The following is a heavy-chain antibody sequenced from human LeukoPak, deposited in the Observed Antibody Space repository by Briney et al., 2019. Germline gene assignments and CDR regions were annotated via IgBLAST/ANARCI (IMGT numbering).Heavy chain of an antibody. V-gene: IGHV4-39*02. CDR2: IYYSGNT. Sequence: SETLSLTCTVSGVSISSSNSYWGWIRQPPGKGLEWIGSIYYSGNTYYNASLKSQVSISIDTSKNQFSLRLTSVTAADTAVYYCARDRYNWNERWFDPWGQGTLVTVSS. CDR1: GVSISSSNSY. CDR3: ARDRYNWNERWFDP. D-gene: IGHD1-20*01. J-gene: IGHJ5*02.